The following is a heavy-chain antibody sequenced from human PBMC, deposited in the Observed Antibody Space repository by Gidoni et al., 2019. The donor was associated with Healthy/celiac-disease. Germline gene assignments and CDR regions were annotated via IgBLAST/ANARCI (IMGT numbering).Heavy chain of an antibody. CDR3: ARALYYDFDAFDI. V-gene: IGHV3-74*01. CDR2: INSDGSST. Sequence: GLVQPGGSLRLSCAASGFTFSSYWMHWVRQAPGKGLVWVSRINSDGSSTSYADSVKGRFTISRDNAKNTLYLQRNSLRAEDTAVYYCARALYYDFDAFDIWGQGTMVTVSS. J-gene: IGHJ3*02. CDR1: GFTFSSYW. D-gene: IGHD3-3*01.